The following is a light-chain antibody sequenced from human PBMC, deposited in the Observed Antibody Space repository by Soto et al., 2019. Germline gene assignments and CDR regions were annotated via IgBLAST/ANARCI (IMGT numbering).Light chain of an antibody. J-gene: IGKJ5*01. CDR3: QQYNTFWT. V-gene: IGKV1-39*01. CDR1: QNIYNS. Sequence: DIQMTQSPSSLSASLGDRVTITCRTSQNIYNSLNWYQQKAGRAPAVLIYGASNLQGGVPLRFSGSGSGTDFTLTISSLQPDDFATYYCQQYNTFWTFGQGTRLEIK. CDR2: GAS.